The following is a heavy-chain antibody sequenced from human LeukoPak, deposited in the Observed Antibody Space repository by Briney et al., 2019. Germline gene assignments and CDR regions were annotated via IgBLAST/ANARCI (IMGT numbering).Heavy chain of an antibody. D-gene: IGHD3-9*01. V-gene: IGHV3-33*01. Sequence: GGSLRLSCAASGFTFSSYGMHLVRQAPGKELELLAVIWYDGSNKYYADSVKGRFTISRDNSKNTLYLQMNSLRAEDTAVYFFFRAEGGIRYFDWFSVWGQGTLVTVSS. CDR2: IWYDGSNK. CDR3: FRAEGGIRYFDWFSV. CDR1: GFTFSSYG. J-gene: IGHJ4*02.